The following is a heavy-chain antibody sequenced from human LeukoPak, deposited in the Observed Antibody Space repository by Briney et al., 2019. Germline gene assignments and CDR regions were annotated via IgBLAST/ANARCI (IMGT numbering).Heavy chain of an antibody. D-gene: IGHD2-2*02. V-gene: IGHV3-30*18. Sequence: PGGSLRLSCAASGFTFSSYGMHWVRQAPGKGLEWVAVISYDGSNKYYADSVKGRFTISRDNSKNTLYLQMNSLRAEDTAVYYCAKSHRYQLLYSDYWGQGTLVTVSS. CDR3: AKSHRYQLLYSDY. J-gene: IGHJ4*02. CDR2: ISYDGSNK. CDR1: GFTFSSYG.